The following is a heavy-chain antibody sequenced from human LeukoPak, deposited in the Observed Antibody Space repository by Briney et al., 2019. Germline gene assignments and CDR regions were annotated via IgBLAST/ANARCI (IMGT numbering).Heavy chain of an antibody. CDR2: ISYDGSHK. Sequence: PGRSLRLSCAASGFTFTTYGMHWVRQAPGKGLEWPVVISYDGSHKYYTDSVKGRFTISRDNSKNTLYLQMDSLTPEDTAMYYCANSYYYDTSGHYTISNHLDYWGQGTLVTVSS. J-gene: IGHJ4*02. D-gene: IGHD3-22*01. CDR3: ANSYYYDTSGHYTISNHLDY. V-gene: IGHV3-30*18. CDR1: GFTFTTYG.